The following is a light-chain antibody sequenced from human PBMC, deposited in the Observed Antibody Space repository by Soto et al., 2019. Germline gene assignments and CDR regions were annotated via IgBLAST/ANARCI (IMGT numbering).Light chain of an antibody. CDR1: QTVSSW. J-gene: IGKJ1*01. CDR2: KAS. CDR3: QHYNSYSEA. V-gene: IGKV1-5*03. Sequence: DIHMTQSPSTLSGSLGERVTITFRASQTVSSWLAWYQQKPGKAPKLLIYKASTLKSGVPSRFSGSGSGTEFTLTISSLQPDDFATYYCQHYNSYSEAFGQGTKV.